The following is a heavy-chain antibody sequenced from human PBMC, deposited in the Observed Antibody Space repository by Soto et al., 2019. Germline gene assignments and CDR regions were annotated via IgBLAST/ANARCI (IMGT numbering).Heavy chain of an antibody. CDR1: GFSLSNARMG. V-gene: IGHV2-26*01. CDR2: IFSNDEK. D-gene: IGHD5-18*01. Sequence: QVTLKESGPVLVKPTETLTLTCTVSGFSLSNARMGVSWIRQPPGKALEWLAHIFSNDEKSYSTSLKSRLTISKDTSKSQVFLTMTNMDPVDTATYYCARIPVHSYGPYYFDYWGQGTLVTVSS. J-gene: IGHJ4*02. CDR3: ARIPVHSYGPYYFDY.